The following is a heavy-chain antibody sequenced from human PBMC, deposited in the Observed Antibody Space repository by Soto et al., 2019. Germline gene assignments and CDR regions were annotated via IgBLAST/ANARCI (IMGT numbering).Heavy chain of an antibody. D-gene: IGHD6-13*01. CDR3: ARQGDSSWSLPYYYYGMDV. V-gene: IGHV5-10-1*01. CDR2: IDPSDSYT. CDR1: GYSFTSYW. J-gene: IGHJ6*02. Sequence: LGESLKISCKGSGYSFTSYWISWVRQMPGKGLEWMGRIDPSDSYTNYSPSFQGHVTISADKSISTAYLQWSSLKASDTAMYYCARQGDSSWSLPYYYYGMDVWGQGTTVTVSS.